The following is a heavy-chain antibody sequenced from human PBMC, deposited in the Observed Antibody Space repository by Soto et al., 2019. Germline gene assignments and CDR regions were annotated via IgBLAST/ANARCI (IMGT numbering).Heavy chain of an antibody. Sequence: SVKVSCKASGGTFSSYAFSWVRQAPGQGLEWMGGIIPMSGTPNYAQKFQGRVTITADESTSTAYMELRSLRSDDTAVYYCARAQQPSVVRGASAGDYGMDVWGQGTTATVSS. V-gene: IGHV1-69*13. J-gene: IGHJ6*02. D-gene: IGHD2-2*01. CDR2: IIPMSGTP. CDR1: GGTFSSYA. CDR3: ARAQQPSVVRGASAGDYGMDV.